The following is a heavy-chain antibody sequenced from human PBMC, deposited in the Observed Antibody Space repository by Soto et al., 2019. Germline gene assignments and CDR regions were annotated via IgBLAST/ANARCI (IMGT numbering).Heavy chain of an antibody. CDR2: INAGNGNT. CDR1: GYTSNNYA. CDR3: ARERISMVRGATLE. J-gene: IGHJ4*02. V-gene: IGHV1-3*01. D-gene: IGHD3-10*01. Sequence: ASVKVSCKASGYTSNNYAMHWVRQAPGQGLEWMGCINAGNGNTKYSQKFQDRVTISRDTSASTAYMELSSLRYEDTAFYYCARERISMVRGATLEWGQGNLVTV.